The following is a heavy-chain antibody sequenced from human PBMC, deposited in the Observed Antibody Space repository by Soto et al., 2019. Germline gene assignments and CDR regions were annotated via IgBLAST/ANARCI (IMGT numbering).Heavy chain of an antibody. D-gene: IGHD1-1*01. Sequence: GGSLRLSCVASGFTFGSCGMNWVRQAPGKGLEWVAGVSPHGANTYYADSVRGRFIISRDDSRNTVSLDMNSLRGDDSAVYYCATEGAKTTWNFDYWGQGTVVTVSS. CDR3: ATEGAKTTWNFDY. CDR1: GFTFGSCG. V-gene: IGHV3-23*01. CDR2: VSPHGANT. J-gene: IGHJ4*02.